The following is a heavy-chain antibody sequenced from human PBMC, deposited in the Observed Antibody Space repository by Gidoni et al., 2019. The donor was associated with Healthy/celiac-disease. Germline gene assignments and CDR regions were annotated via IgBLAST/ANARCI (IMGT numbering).Heavy chain of an antibody. D-gene: IGHD1-26*01. Sequence: EVQLVESGGGLVKPGGSLRLSCAASGFTFSHAWMSWVRQAPGKGLEWVGRIKSKTDGGTTDYAAPVKGRFTISRDDSKNTLYLQMNSLKTEDTAVYYCTTDSSIVGVPGDDAFDIWGQGTMVTVSS. CDR3: TTDSSIVGVPGDDAFDI. CDR2: IKSKTDGGTT. J-gene: IGHJ3*02. CDR1: GFTFSHAW. V-gene: IGHV3-15*01.